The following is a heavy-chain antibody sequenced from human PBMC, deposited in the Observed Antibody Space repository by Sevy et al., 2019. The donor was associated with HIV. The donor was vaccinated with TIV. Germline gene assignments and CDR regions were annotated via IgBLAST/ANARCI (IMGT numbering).Heavy chain of an antibody. Sequence: GGSLRLSCAASGFSFSSSSMNWLRQAPGKGLEWLAYITRDGKTKYYADFVKGRFTISRDNAQNSLFLQLNSLRDYDTAVYYCARDYSGSYYRFDLWGHGTLVTVSS. CDR3: ARDYSGSYYRFDL. J-gene: IGHJ4*01. CDR2: ITRDGKTK. V-gene: IGHV3-48*02. D-gene: IGHD1-26*01. CDR1: GFSFSSSS.